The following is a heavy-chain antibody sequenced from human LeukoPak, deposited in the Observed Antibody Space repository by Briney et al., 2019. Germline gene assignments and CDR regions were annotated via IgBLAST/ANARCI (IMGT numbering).Heavy chain of an antibody. D-gene: IGHD2/OR15-2a*01. J-gene: IGHJ6*02. CDR2: ISSSSKYI. CDR3: ARDLDINIEYKGFDYYHFGMDV. Sequence: GGSLRLSCAASGFTFSSSAMSWVRQVPGKGLEWVSSISSSSKYIYYAESVKGRFIISRDSAKNSLYLQVNSLRAEDTAVYYCARDLDINIEYKGFDYYHFGMDVWGQGTTVTVSS. CDR1: GFTFSSSA. V-gene: IGHV3-21*01.